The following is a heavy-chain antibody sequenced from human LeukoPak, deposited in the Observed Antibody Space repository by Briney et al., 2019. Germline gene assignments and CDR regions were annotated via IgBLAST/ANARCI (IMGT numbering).Heavy chain of an antibody. Sequence: PGGTLRLSCAASGFTFSTYGMHWVRQAPGKGLEWVSGITGSSTSTYYSDSVKGRFTISRDNSKNTLYLQMNSLRAEDTAVYYCARQRLAVAGLFDYWGQGTLVTVSS. J-gene: IGHJ4*02. CDR2: ITGSSTST. V-gene: IGHV3-23*01. CDR1: GFTFSTYG. D-gene: IGHD6-19*01. CDR3: ARQRLAVAGLFDY.